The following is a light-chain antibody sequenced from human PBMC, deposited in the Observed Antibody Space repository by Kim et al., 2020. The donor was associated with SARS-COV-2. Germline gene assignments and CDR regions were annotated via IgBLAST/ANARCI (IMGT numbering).Light chain of an antibody. J-gene: IGLJ3*02. CDR1: SSNIEKNY. CDR3: AAWDDRLSGRV. Sequence: GQRVTISCSGSSSNIEKNYVYWYQQVPGTVPKVLIYVNNQRPSGVPDRFSGSKSGTSASLAISGLRSEDEADYYCAAWDDRLSGRVFGGGTKLTVL. V-gene: IGLV1-47*01. CDR2: VNN.